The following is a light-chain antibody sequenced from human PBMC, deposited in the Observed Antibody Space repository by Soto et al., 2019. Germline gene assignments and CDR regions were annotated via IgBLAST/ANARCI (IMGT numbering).Light chain of an antibody. CDR1: QGIAPY. Sequence: DVQMTQSPSSLSAFVGDRVTITCRASQGIAPYLACFQQKPGKVPKLLIYATSTLQSGVPSRFSGSGSGTDFTLIISSLQPEDVATYYCQKYNTAPLTFGGGTKVEIK. J-gene: IGKJ4*01. V-gene: IGKV1-27*01. CDR3: QKYNTAPLT. CDR2: ATS.